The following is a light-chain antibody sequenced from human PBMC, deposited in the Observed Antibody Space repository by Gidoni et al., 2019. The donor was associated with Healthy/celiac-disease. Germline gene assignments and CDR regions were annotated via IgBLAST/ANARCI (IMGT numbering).Light chain of an antibody. Sequence: SYELTQPPSVSVSPGQTASITCSGDKLGDKYACWYQQKPGQSPVLVIYQDSKRPSGIHERFSGSNSGNTATLTISGTQAMDEADYYCQAWDSSTALVVFGGGTKLTVL. CDR2: QDS. CDR1: KLGDKY. V-gene: IGLV3-1*01. CDR3: QAWDSSTALVV. J-gene: IGLJ2*01.